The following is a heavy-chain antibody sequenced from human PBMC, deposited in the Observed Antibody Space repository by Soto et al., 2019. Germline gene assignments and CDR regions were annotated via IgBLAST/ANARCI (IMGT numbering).Heavy chain of an antibody. CDR1: GFTFSSYA. CDR3: ARVGRPYYYDSSAH. Sequence: GGSLRLSCAASGFTFSSYAIHWVRQAPGKGLEWVAVISYDGSNKYYADSVKGRFTISRDNSKNTLYLQMNSLRAEDTAVYYCARVGRPYYYDSSAHWGQGTLVTVSS. D-gene: IGHD3-22*01. J-gene: IGHJ4*02. CDR2: ISYDGSNK. V-gene: IGHV3-30-3*01.